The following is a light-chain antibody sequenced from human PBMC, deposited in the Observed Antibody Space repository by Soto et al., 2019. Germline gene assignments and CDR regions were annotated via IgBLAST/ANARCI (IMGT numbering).Light chain of an antibody. CDR2: SAS. V-gene: IGKV1-27*01. CDR3: QKFNTAPLT. CDR1: QAISVY. J-gene: IGKJ5*01. Sequence: DIQMTQSPSSLSASVGDRVTITCRASQAISVYLAWYQQKPGQVPKLLIYSASTLQSGVPSRFSGSGSGTDFTLTISSLQPEDVATDYCQKFNTAPLTFGQGTRLEIK.